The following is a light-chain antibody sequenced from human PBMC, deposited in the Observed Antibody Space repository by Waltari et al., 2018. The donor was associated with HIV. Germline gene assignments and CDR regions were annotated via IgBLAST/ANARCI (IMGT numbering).Light chain of an antibody. CDR3: LLFVSGSWV. Sequence: QTVVTKEPSFSVSPGGTVTLTCALTSGSVSTGHFPNWYRQAPGQSPRTLMYDVNSRSSGVPDRFSGSITGGKAVLTITGAQADDECVYYCLLFVSGSWVFGGGTKVTV. J-gene: IGLJ3*02. CDR2: DVN. V-gene: IGLV8-61*01. CDR1: SGSVSTGHF.